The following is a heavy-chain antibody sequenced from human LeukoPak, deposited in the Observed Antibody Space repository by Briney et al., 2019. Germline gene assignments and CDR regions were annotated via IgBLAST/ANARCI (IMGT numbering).Heavy chain of an antibody. CDR2: ISGDGSHT. V-gene: IGHV3-43*02. D-gene: IGHD5-24*01. Sequence: GGSLRLSFAASVFTFEDYAMHRVPQAPGKGLEWVSLISGDGSHTYYADSVKGRFTISRDNSRNSLYLQMNSLRTEDTALYYCAKDLTQLYLAFDYWGQGTLVTVSS. CDR1: VFTFEDYA. J-gene: IGHJ4*02. CDR3: AKDLTQLYLAFDY.